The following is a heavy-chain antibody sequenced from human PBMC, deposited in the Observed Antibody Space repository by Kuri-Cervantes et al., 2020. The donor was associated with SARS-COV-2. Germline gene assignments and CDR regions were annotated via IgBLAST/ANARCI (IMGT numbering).Heavy chain of an antibody. CDR3: VRDGDHWNFDY. J-gene: IGHJ4*02. V-gene: IGHV3-7*01. CDR2: IKQDGSEK. Sequence: GGSLRLSCAASGFTFSSYWMSWVRQAPGKGLEWVANIKQDGSEKYYVDSVKGRFTISRDNAKNSLYLQMNSLRAEDTAVYYCVRDGDHWNFDYWGQGTLVTVSS. D-gene: IGHD1-1*01. CDR1: GFTFSSYW.